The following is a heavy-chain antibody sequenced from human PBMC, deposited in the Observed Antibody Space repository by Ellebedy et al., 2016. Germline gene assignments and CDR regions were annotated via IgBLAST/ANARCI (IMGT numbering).Heavy chain of an antibody. CDR1: GGSFSGYY. V-gene: IGHV4-59*01. Sequence: SETLSLTCAVYGGSFSGYYWSWIRQPPGKGLEWIGYIYYSGSTNYNPSLKSRVTISVDTSKNQFSLKLSSVTAADTAVYYCAREGGSGGWYPAFDIWGQGTMVTVSS. D-gene: IGHD6-19*01. CDR3: AREGGSGGWYPAFDI. CDR2: IYYSGST. J-gene: IGHJ3*02.